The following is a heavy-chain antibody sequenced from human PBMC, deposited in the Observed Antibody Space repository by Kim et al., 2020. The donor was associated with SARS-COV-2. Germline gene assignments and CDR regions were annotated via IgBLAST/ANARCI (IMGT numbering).Heavy chain of an antibody. Sequence: GGSLRLSCVGSRITFSLHNMNWVRQAPGRGLEWVSAITETTAGERTYYADFVKGRFTISRDNSRNTLYLQMNSLRAEDTAIYYCAKDIAKPGDHHWGQGTLVTVSS. CDR3: AKDIAKPGDHH. V-gene: IGHV3-23*01. CDR2: ITETTAGERT. D-gene: IGHD2-21*02. CDR1: RITFSLHN. J-gene: IGHJ5*02.